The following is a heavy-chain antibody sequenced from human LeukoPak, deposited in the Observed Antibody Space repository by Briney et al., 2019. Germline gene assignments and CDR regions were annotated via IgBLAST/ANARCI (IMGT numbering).Heavy chain of an antibody. CDR1: GYSISSGYY. V-gene: IGHV4-61*01. CDR2: IYYSENT. Sequence: NPSETLSLTCAVSGYSISSGYYWGWIRQPPGKGLEWIGYIYYSENTNYNPSLKSRVTISVDTSKNQFSLKLSSVTAADTAVYYCARSHKAMAGEGLFDYWGQGTLVTVSS. J-gene: IGHJ4*02. D-gene: IGHD5-18*01. CDR3: ARSHKAMAGEGLFDY.